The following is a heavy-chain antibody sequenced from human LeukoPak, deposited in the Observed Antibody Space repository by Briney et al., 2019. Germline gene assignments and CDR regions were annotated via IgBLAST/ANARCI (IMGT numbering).Heavy chain of an antibody. CDR2: INSDGSST. CDR3: ARRGFYDTSGYLFDH. CDR1: EFTFSSYW. Sequence: GGSLRLSCVASEFTFSSYWMNWVRQAPGKGLVWVSRINSDGSSTSYADSVKGRFTISRDNAKNSLYLQMNSLRAEDTALYYCARRGFYDTSGYLFDHWGQGTLVTVSS. V-gene: IGHV3-74*01. J-gene: IGHJ4*02. D-gene: IGHD3-22*01.